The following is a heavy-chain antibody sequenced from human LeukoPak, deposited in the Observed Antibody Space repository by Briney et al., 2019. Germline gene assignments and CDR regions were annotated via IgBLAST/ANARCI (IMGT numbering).Heavy chain of an antibody. Sequence: SETLSLTCTVSGGSTSSYCWSWIRQPAGKGLEWIGRIYSTGSTNYNPSLKSRVTMSVDTSKNQFSLRLRSVTAADTAVYYCARQIASAGTAGFDFWGQGALVTVSS. J-gene: IGHJ4*02. CDR1: GGSTSSYC. CDR3: ARQIASAGTAGFDF. D-gene: IGHD6-13*01. V-gene: IGHV4-4*07. CDR2: IYSTGST.